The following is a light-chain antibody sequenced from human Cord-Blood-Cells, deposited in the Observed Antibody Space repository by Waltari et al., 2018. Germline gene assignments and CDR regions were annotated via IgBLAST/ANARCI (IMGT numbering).Light chain of an antibody. V-gene: IGLV4-69*01. CDR2: LNSDGSH. Sequence: QLVLTQSPSASASLGASVKLTCTLSSGHSSYAIAWHQQQPEKGPRYLMKLNSDGSHSKGDGIPDRFSGSSSGAERYLTISILQSEDEADYYCQTWGTGIPHVVFGGGTKLTVL. CDR1: SGHSSYA. CDR3: QTWGTGIPHVV. J-gene: IGLJ2*01.